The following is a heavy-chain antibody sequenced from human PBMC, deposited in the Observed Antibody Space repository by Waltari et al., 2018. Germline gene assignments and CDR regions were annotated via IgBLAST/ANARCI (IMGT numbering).Heavy chain of an antibody. Sequence: QVQLQESGPGLVKPSETLSLTCAVSGYSISSGYYWGWIRQPPGKGLEWIGSIYHSGSTYYNPSLKSRVTISVDTSKNQCSLKLSSVTAADTAVYYCASYDFWSGYPRELWRYWGQGTLVTVSS. D-gene: IGHD3-3*01. V-gene: IGHV4-38-2*01. CDR1: GYSISSGYY. J-gene: IGHJ4*02. CDR3: ASYDFWSGYPRELWRY. CDR2: IYHSGST.